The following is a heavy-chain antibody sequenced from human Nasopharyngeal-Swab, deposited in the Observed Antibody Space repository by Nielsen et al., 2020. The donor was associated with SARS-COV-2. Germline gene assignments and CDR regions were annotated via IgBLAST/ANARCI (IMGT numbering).Heavy chain of an antibody. D-gene: IGHD5-12*01. V-gene: IGHV3-30*18. CDR1: GFTFSSYG. CDR2: ISYDGSNK. J-gene: IGHJ3*02. CDR3: AKRLVDIASDTDVFDI. Sequence: GESLKISCAASGFTFSSYGMHWVRQAPGKGLEWVAVISYDGSNKYYADSVKGRFTISRDNSKNTLYLQMNSLRAEDTAVYYCAKRLVDIASDTDVFDIWGQGTMVTVSS.